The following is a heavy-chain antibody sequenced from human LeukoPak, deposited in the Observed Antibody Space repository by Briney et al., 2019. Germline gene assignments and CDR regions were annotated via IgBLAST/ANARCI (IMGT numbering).Heavy chain of an antibody. D-gene: IGHD3-10*01. CDR2: ISAYNGNT. J-gene: IGHJ4*02. CDR1: GYTFNSYG. V-gene: IGHV1-18*01. Sequence: ASVKVSCKASGYTFNSYGISWVRQAPGQGFEWMGWISAYNGNTNYAQKLQGRVTMTTDTSTSTAYMEVRSLRSDDTAVYYCARDPDPYGSGSYYFVYWGQGTLVTVSS. CDR3: ARDPDPYGSGSYYFVY.